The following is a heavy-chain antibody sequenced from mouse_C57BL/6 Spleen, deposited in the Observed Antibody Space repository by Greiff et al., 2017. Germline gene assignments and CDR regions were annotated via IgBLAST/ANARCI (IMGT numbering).Heavy chain of an antibody. Sequence: EVKLMESGGGLVQPGGSMKLSCVASGFTFSNYWMNWVRQSPEDGLEWVAQIRFKSDNYTTHYAESVKGRFTISRDDSTSNVYLQMNNLRAEDTGIYYCTEDSSGFAYWGQGTLVTVAA. J-gene: IGHJ3*01. V-gene: IGHV6-3*01. D-gene: IGHD3-2*02. CDR3: TEDSSGFAY. CDR2: IRFKSDNYTT. CDR1: GFTFSNYW.